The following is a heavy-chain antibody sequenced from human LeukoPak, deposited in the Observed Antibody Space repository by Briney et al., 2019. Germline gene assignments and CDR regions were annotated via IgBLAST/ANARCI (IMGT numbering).Heavy chain of an antibody. CDR3: ATGYYDSSGYTFDY. V-gene: IGHV3-30*04. J-gene: IGHJ4*02. CDR2: ISYDGSNK. D-gene: IGHD3-22*01. Sequence: GGSLRLSCAASGFTFSSYAMHWVRQAPGKGLEWVAVISYDGSNKYYADSVKGRFTISRDNSKNTLYLQMNSLRAEDTAVYYCATGYYDSSGYTFDYWGQGTLVTVSS. CDR1: GFTFSSYA.